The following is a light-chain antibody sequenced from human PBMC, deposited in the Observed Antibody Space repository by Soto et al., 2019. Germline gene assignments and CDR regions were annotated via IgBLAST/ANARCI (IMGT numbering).Light chain of an antibody. CDR2: DAS. CDR3: QQRSNWPQIT. J-gene: IGKJ4*01. CDR1: QSVSKY. V-gene: IGKV3-11*01. Sequence: EIVLTQSPATLSLSPGERATLSCRASQSVSKYLAWYQQKPGQAPRLLIHDASNRATGIPARFSGSGSGTDFTLTISGLEPEAFGVYYCQQRSNWPQITFGGGTKVEIK.